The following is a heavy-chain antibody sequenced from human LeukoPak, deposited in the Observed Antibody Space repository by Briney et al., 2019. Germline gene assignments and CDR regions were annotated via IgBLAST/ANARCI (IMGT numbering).Heavy chain of an antibody. D-gene: IGHD4-23*01. J-gene: IGHJ5*02. CDR3: ARVNGGYNWFDP. CDR1: GGTFSSYA. CDR2: IIPILGIA. Sequence: SVKVSCKASGGTFSSYAISWVRQAPGQGLEWMGRIIPILGIANYAQKFQGRVTMTRDTSTSTVYMELSSLRSEDTAVYYCARVNGGYNWFDPWGQGTLVTVSS. V-gene: IGHV1-69*04.